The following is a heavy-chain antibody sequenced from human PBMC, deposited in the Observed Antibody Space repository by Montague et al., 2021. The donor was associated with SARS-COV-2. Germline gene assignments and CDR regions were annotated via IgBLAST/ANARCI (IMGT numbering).Heavy chain of an antibody. J-gene: IGHJ6*02. CDR1: GGSFNDFY. Sequence: SETLSLTCVVYGGSFNDFYWSWIRQPPGKGLEWIGEVNFRGRTNYNPSLKSRATVSVDKSNNHFSLRLSSVTAADTAVYYCARFPRGSGSYNADYNYGMDVWGQGTTVTVSS. D-gene: IGHD3-10*01. CDR2: VNFRGRT. CDR3: ARFPRGSGSYNADYNYGMDV. V-gene: IGHV4-34*01.